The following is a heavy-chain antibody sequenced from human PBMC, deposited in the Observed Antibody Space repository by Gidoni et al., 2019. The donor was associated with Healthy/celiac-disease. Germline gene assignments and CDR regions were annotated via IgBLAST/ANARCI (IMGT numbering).Heavy chain of an antibody. CDR3: ARGGFGVRGVPAWADN. Sequence: QLQLQESGSGLVKPSQTLSLTCAVSGGSISSGGYSWSWIRQPPGKGLGWIGYIYHSGSTYYNPSLKSRVTISVDRSKNQFSLKLSSVTAADTAVYYCARGGFGVRGVPAWADNWGQGTLVTVSS. CDR2: IYHSGST. D-gene: IGHD3-10*01. J-gene: IGHJ4*02. CDR1: GGSISSGGYS. V-gene: IGHV4-30-2*01.